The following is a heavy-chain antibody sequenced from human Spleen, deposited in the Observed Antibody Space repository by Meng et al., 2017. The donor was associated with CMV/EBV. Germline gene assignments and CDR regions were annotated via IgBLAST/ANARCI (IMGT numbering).Heavy chain of an antibody. Sequence: GGSLRLSCAASGFTFSNYSMNWVRQAPGKGLEWVSSISSSTSYIYYADSVKGRFTISRDNAKNSLYLQMNSLRAEDTAVYYCAREKGYCSSTSCYTSSYGMDVWGQGTTVTVSS. CDR2: ISSSTSYI. CDR1: GFTFSNYS. D-gene: IGHD2-2*02. V-gene: IGHV3-21*01. CDR3: AREKGYCSSTSCYTSSYGMDV. J-gene: IGHJ6*02.